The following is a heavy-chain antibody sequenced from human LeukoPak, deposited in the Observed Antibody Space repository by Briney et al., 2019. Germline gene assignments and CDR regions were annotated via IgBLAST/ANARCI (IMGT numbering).Heavy chain of an antibody. CDR3: ARDPDGDYDFDY. V-gene: IGHV3-48*01. CDR1: GFSFSDYG. CDR2: INSNGAVI. D-gene: IGHD4-17*01. Sequence: PGGSLRLSCAASGFSFSDYGMNWVRRAPGKGLEWLSHINSNGAVISYADPVKGRFTISRDTAKSSLYLQMNSLQIEDTAIYFCARDPDGDYDFDYWGQGTLVTVSS. J-gene: IGHJ4*02.